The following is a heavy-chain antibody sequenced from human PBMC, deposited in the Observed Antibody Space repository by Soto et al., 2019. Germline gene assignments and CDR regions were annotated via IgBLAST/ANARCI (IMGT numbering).Heavy chain of an antibody. CDR2: ISSSGSTI. D-gene: IGHD3-22*01. J-gene: IGHJ6*01. Sequence: GGSLRLSCSASGFTFSSYEMNWVRQAPGKGLEWVSYISSSGSTIYYADSVKGRFTISRDNAKNSLYLQMNSLRAEDTAVYYCARESTYYYDSSGYTMDFWGKGTTVTVSS. CDR1: GFTFSSYE. CDR3: ARESTYYYDSSGYTMDF. V-gene: IGHV3-48*03.